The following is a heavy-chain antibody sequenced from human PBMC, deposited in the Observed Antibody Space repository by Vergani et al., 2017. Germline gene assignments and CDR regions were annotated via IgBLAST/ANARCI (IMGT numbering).Heavy chain of an antibody. CDR3: ARGGPFDY. V-gene: IGHV3-21*01. CDR1: GGSISSYY. J-gene: IGHJ4*02. Sequence: VQLQESGPGLVKPSETLSLTCTVSGGSISSYYWSWIRQPPGKGLEWVSSISSSSSYIYYADSVKGRFTISRDNAKNSLYLQMNSLRAEDTAVYYCARGGPFDYWGQGTLVTVSS. CDR2: ISSSSSYI.